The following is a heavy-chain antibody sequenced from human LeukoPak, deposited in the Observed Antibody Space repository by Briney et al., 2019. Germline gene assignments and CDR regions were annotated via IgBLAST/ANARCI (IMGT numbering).Heavy chain of an antibody. J-gene: IGHJ4*02. D-gene: IGHD3-22*01. CDR2: IYYSGST. V-gene: IGHV4-59*01. CDR3: ARGQYDTSGYYSPLEFDY. Sequence: KSSETLSLTCTVSGSSISSYYWSWIRQPPGKGLEWIGYIYYSGSTNYNPSLKSRLTISVDTSKNQFSLKLSSVTAADTAVYYCARGQYDTSGYYSPLEFDYWGQGTLVTVSS. CDR1: GSSISSYY.